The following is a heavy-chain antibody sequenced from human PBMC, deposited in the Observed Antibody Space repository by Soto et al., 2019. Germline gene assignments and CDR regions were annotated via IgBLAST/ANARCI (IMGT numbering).Heavy chain of an antibody. V-gene: IGHV4-59*01. Sequence: SETLSLTCTVSGGSISSYYWSWIRQPPGKGLEWIGYIYYSGSTNYNPSLKSRVTISVDTSKNQFSLKLSSVTAADTAVYYCARPTYNSGSPFDYWGQGTLVTVSP. CDR1: GGSISSYY. CDR3: ARPTYNSGSPFDY. J-gene: IGHJ4*02. D-gene: IGHD1-20*01. CDR2: IYYSGST.